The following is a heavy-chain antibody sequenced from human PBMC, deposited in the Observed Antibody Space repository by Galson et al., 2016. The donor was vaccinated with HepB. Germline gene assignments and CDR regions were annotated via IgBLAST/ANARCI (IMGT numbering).Heavy chain of an antibody. J-gene: IGHJ6*02. CDR1: GFRFSDYN. Sequence: LRLSCAASGFRFSDYNMSWVRQAPGRGLEWVAYISASSGTIYYADSVKGRFTISRDNANNSLSLQMNSLRAEDTAFYYCARPYTYYFGSGSYFDVLHYGMDVWGQGTTVTVSS. D-gene: IGHD3-10*01. CDR2: ISASSGTI. CDR3: ARPYTYYFGSGSYFDVLHYGMDV. V-gene: IGHV3-48*01.